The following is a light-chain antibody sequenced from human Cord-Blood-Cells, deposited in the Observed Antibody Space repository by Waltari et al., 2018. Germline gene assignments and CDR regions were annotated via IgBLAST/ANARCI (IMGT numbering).Light chain of an antibody. CDR1: QSISSW. J-gene: IGKJ2*01. CDR2: KAS. V-gene: IGKV1-5*03. CDR3: QQYNSYPDT. Sequence: DIQMTQSPSTLSASVGDRVTITCRASQSISSWLAWYQQKPGKAPKLLIYKASSLESGVPSRFRGSGSGTEFTLPISSLQPDDFATYYCQQYNSYPDTFGQGTKLENK.